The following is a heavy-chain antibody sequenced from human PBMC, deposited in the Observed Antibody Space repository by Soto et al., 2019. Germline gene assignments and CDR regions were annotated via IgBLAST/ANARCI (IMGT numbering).Heavy chain of an antibody. CDR2: IYYSGST. CDR1: GGSISSGGYY. V-gene: IGHV4-31*03. CDR3: ARATYSSSWYFRLCAFDI. J-gene: IGHJ3*02. Sequence: QVQLQESGPGLVKPSQTLSLTCTVSGGSISSGGYYWSWIRQHPGKGLEWIGYIYYSGSTYYNPSLKRRVTIAVDTSKNQFSLKLSSVTAADTAVYYCARATYSSSWYFRLCAFDIWGQGTMDTVSS. D-gene: IGHD6-13*01.